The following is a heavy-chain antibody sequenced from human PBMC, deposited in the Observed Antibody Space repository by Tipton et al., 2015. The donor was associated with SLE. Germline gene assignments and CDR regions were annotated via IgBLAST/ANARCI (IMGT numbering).Heavy chain of an antibody. Sequence: TLSLTCAVYGGSFSSYYWSWIRQPPGKGLEWIGEINHSGSTNYNPSLKSRVTISVDTSKNQLSLKLSSVTAADTAVYYCASGDDIPRDIWGQGTMVTVSS. CDR2: INHSGST. D-gene: IGHD3-9*01. J-gene: IGHJ3*02. V-gene: IGHV4-34*01. CDR3: ASGDDIPRDI. CDR1: GGSFSSYY.